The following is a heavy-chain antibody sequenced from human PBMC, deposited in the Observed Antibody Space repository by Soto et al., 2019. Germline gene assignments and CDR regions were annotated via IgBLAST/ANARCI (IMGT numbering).Heavy chain of an antibody. J-gene: IGHJ4*02. CDR2: IYYSGST. CDR1: GGSISSYY. V-gene: IGHV4-59*08. Sequence: QVQLQESGPGLVKPSETLSLTCTVSGGSISSYYWSWIRQPPGKGLEWIGYIYYSGSTNYNPSLKSRVTISVDTSKTQFSLKLSSVTAADTAVYYCASHEDTAAGWAFDYWGQGTLVTVSS. D-gene: IGHD6-13*01. CDR3: ASHEDTAAGWAFDY.